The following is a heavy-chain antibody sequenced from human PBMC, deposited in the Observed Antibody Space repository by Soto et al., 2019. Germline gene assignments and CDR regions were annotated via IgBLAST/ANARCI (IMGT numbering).Heavy chain of an antibody. J-gene: IGHJ3*01. D-gene: IGHD3-3*01. Sequence: PGGSLRLSCAASGFTFATYGMSWVRQAPGKGLEWVSGIIGSGGSTYYADSVKGRFTISRDNSKNTLYLQMNSLRAEDTAVYYCARDRSTIYAFDVWGQGTMVTVSS. V-gene: IGHV3-23*01. CDR2: IIGSGGST. CDR3: ARDRSTIYAFDV. CDR1: GFTFATYG.